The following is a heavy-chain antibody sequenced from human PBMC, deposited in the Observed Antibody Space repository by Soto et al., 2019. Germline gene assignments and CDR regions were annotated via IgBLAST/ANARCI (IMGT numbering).Heavy chain of an antibody. D-gene: IGHD2-8*01. CDR2: ISSSSSTI. Sequence: GGSLRLSCAASGFTFSSYSMNWVRQAPGKGLEWVSYISSSSSTIYYADSVKGRFTISRDNAKNSLYLQMNSLRDEDTAVYYCARLWGYCTNGVCYSIVEAAADYYYYGMDVWGQGATVTVSS. V-gene: IGHV3-48*02. CDR1: GFTFSSYS. CDR3: ARLWGYCTNGVCYSIVEAAADYYYYGMDV. J-gene: IGHJ6*02.